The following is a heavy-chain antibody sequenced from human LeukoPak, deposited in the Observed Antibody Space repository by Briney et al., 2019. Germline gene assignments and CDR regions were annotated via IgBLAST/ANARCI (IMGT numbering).Heavy chain of an antibody. D-gene: IGHD3-9*01. J-gene: IGHJ6*04. CDR1: GYTFTSYD. Sequence: ASVKVSCKASGYTFTSYDINWVRQATGQGLEWMGWMNPNSGNTGYAQKFQGRVTITRNTSISTAYMELSSLRSEDTAVYYCARVLYILRYFDYWGKGTTVTISS. CDR2: MNPNSGNT. CDR3: ARVLYILRYFDY. V-gene: IGHV1-8*03.